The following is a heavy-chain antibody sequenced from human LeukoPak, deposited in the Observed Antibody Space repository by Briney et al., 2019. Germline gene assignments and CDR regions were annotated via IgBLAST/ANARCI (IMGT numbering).Heavy chain of an antibody. Sequence: PSETLSLTCTVSGGSIRGYFWTWIRQPPGKGLEWIGYIYYSGSTNYNPSLKSRVTIAVDTSKNQFSLRQNSVTAADTAVYYCAMAYSSSWYYFDYWGQGTLVTVSS. V-gene: IGHV4-59*01. CDR2: IYYSGST. CDR1: GGSIRGYF. CDR3: AMAYSSSWYYFDY. D-gene: IGHD6-13*01. J-gene: IGHJ4*02.